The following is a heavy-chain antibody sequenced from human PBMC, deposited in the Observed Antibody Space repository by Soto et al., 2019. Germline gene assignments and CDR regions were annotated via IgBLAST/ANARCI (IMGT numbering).Heavy chain of an antibody. D-gene: IGHD1-20*01. CDR3: ARQLTGTTIPFDY. CDR2: IHAGNGKT. J-gene: IGHJ4*02. Sequence: ASVKVSCKASGYTFTTYAIQWVRQAPGQRLEWIGWIHAGNGKTAYSQKFQGRVSITRDTSASTAYMELSSLRSEDTAVYYCARQLTGTTIPFDYWGQGTLVTVSS. CDR1: GYTFTTYA. V-gene: IGHV1-3*01.